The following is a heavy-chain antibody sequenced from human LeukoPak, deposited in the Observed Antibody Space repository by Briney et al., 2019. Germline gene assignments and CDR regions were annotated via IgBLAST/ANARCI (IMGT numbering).Heavy chain of an antibody. Sequence: SETLSLTCTVSGGSISSYYWSWIRQPPGKGLEWIGYIYYSGSTNYNPSLKSRVTISVDTSKNQFSLKLSPVTAADTAVYYCARFFVVPAHFDYWGQGTLVTVSS. CDR2: IYYSGST. CDR3: ARFFVVPAHFDY. D-gene: IGHD2-2*01. V-gene: IGHV4-59*01. J-gene: IGHJ4*02. CDR1: GGSISSYY.